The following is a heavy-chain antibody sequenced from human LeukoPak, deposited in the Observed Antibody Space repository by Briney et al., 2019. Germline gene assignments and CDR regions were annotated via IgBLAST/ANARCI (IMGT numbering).Heavy chain of an antibody. Sequence: SETLSLTCTVAGGSISSYYWSWIRQPPGKGLEWIGYIYYSGSTNYNPSLKSRVTISVDTSKNQFSLKLSSVTAADTAVYYCARDLGYSSSIAAPPGNYGMDVWGQGTTVTVSS. J-gene: IGHJ6*02. CDR2: IYYSGST. V-gene: IGHV4-59*01. CDR3: ARDLGYSSSIAAPPGNYGMDV. D-gene: IGHD6-6*01. CDR1: GGSISSYY.